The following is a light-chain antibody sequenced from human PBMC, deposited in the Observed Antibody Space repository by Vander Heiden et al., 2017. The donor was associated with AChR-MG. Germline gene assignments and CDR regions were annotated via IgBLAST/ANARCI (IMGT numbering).Light chain of an antibody. Sequence: QSVLTQPPSASGVPGQGPTIPGPRSRSHNGAGYDVHWYQQPPATPPKRLLTGYTDRPSGVPDRFSGSKSGTSASLAMTGLQAEDEADYYCQSYDSSLSGVVFGGGTKLTVL. CDR2: GYT. CDR1: RSHNGAGYD. V-gene: IGLV1-40*01. CDR3: QSYDSSLSGVV. J-gene: IGLJ2*01.